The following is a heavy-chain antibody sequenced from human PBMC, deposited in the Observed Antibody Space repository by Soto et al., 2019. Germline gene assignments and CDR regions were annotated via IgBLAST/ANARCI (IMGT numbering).Heavy chain of an antibody. CDR3: VKGVWGDY. Sequence: DVQLLESGGGLVQPGGSLRLSCAASGFTFSRHDMIWVRQAPGKGLEWVSGISGGGTTHYADSVKGRFIISRDASRNTLYLQMNSLRVEETANYYCVKGVWGDYWGQGALVIVSS. V-gene: IGHV3-23*01. J-gene: IGHJ4*02. CDR2: ISGGGTT. D-gene: IGHD3-16*01. CDR1: GFTFSRHD.